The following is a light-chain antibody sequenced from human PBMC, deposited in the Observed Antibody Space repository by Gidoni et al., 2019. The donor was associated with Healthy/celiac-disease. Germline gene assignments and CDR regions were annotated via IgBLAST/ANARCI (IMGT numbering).Light chain of an antibody. CDR2: GKN. V-gene: IGLV3-19*01. CDR1: SLRSYY. J-gene: IGLJ1*01. CDR3: NSRDSSGNHYV. Sequence: SSELTHDPAVSVALGQTVRITCQGDSLRSYYASWYQQKPGQAPVLVIYGKNNRPSGIPDRFSGSSSGNTVSLTITGAQAEDEADYYCNSRDSSGNHYVFGTGTKVTVL.